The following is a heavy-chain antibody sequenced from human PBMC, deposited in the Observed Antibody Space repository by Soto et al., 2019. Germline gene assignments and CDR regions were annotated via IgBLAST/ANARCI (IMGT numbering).Heavy chain of an antibody. D-gene: IGHD1-7*01. J-gene: IGHJ6*02. CDR3: ARDLITGTTRDYYYYGMDV. CDR2: IIPIFGTA. Sequence: ASVKVSCKASGGTFSSYAISWVRQAPGQGLEWMGGIIPIFGTANYAQKFQGRVTITADESTSTAYMELSSLRSEDTAVYYCARDLITGTTRDYYYYGMDVWGQGTTVTVSS. V-gene: IGHV1-69*13. CDR1: GGTFSSYA.